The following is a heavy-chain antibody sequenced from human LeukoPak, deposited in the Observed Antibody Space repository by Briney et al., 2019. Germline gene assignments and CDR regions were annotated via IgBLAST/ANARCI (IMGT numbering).Heavy chain of an antibody. CDR2: IYYSGST. V-gene: IGHV4-30-4*08. D-gene: IGHD3-10*01. CDR3: AREDYYGHDY. Sequence: KPSETLSLTCAVSGGSISSGGYSWSWIRQPPGKGLEWIGYIYYSGSTYYNPSLKSRVTISVDTSKNQFSLKLSSVTAADTAVYYCAREDYYGHDYWGQGTLVTVSS. CDR1: GGSISSGGYS. J-gene: IGHJ4*02.